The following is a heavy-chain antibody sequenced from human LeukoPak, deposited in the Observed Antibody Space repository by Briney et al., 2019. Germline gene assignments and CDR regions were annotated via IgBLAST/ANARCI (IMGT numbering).Heavy chain of an antibody. D-gene: IGHD5-12*01. CDR3: ARWDIRGTAHQLDY. J-gene: IGHJ4*02. V-gene: IGHV3-33*01. Sequence: GGSLRLSCAASGFTFSSYGMHWVRQAPGKGLEWVAVIWYDGSNKYYADSVKGRFTISRDNAKNSIYLQMNSLRAGDTAVYYCARWDIRGTAHQLDYWGQGTLLTVSS. CDR2: IWYDGSNK. CDR1: GFTFSSYG.